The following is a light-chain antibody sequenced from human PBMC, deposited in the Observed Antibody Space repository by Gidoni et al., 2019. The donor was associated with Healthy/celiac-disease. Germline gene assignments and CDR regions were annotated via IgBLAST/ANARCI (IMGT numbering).Light chain of an antibody. J-gene: IGKJ5*01. CDR2: KAS. Sequence: DIQMTQSPSTLSASVGDRVTITCRASQSISSWLAWYQQQPGKDPKLLIYKASSLESGVPSRFSGSGSGTEFTLTISSLQPDDFATYYCQQYNSYSITFGQGTRLEIK. CDR3: QQYNSYSIT. V-gene: IGKV1-5*03. CDR1: QSISSW.